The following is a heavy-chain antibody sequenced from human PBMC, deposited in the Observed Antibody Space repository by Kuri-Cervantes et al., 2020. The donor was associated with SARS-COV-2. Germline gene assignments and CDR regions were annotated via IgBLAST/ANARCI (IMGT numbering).Heavy chain of an antibody. CDR1: GGSISSSNW. CDR2: IYHSGST. D-gene: IGHD2-15*01. Sequence: SDTLSRTCAVSGGSISSSNWWSWVRQPPGKGLEWNGEIYHSGSTNYNPSLKSRVTISVDKPKNQFSLKLSSVTAADTAVYYCARGVCSGGSCYLGYWGQGTLVTVSS. V-gene: IGHV4-4*02. CDR3: ARGVCSGGSCYLGY. J-gene: IGHJ4*02.